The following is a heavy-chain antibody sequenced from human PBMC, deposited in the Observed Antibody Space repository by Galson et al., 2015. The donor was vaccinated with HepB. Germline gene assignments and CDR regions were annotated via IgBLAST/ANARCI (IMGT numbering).Heavy chain of an antibody. V-gene: IGHV3-23*01. CDR1: GFTFSSYA. CDR2: ISGSGGST. J-gene: IGHJ4*02. Sequence: SLRLSCAASGFTFSSYAMSWVRQAPGKGLEWVSAISGSGGSTYYADSVKGRFTISRDNSKNTLYLQMNSLRAEDTAVYYCAKDNYRVFGYFDYWGQGTLATVSS. D-gene: IGHD3-10*02. CDR3: AKDNYRVFGYFDY.